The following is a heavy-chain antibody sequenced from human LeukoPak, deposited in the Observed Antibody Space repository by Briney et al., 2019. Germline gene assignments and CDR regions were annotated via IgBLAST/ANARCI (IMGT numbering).Heavy chain of an antibody. Sequence: PGGSPRLSCAASGFTFSSYEMNWVRQAPGKGLEWVSYISSSGSTIYYADSVKGRFTISRDNAKNSLYLQMNSLSAEDTAVYYCARTYYDFWSGYTGMGHIDYWGQGNLVTVSS. D-gene: IGHD3-3*01. CDR2: ISSSGSTI. CDR3: ARTYYDFWSGYTGMGHIDY. CDR1: GFTFSSYE. J-gene: IGHJ4*02. V-gene: IGHV3-48*03.